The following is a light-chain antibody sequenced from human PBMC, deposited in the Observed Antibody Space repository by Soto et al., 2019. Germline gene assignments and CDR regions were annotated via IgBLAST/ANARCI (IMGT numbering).Light chain of an antibody. CDR1: QSIRNY. Sequence: DIQMTQSPSSLSASVGDRVTITCRASQSIRNYLNWFQQKPGKAPKVLIYAASTLQSGVTSSFSGSGSDTDFILTISSLNHKACANYYCELTCYTLWTFSQGTKVEIK. J-gene: IGKJ1*01. V-gene: IGKV1-39*01. CDR3: ELTCYTLWT. CDR2: AAS.